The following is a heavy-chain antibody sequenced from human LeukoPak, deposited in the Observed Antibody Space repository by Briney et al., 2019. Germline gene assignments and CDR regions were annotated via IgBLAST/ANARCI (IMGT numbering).Heavy chain of an antibody. CDR2: ISAYNGNT. V-gene: IGHV1-18*01. Sequence: ASVKVSCKASGYTFTSYGISWVRQAPGQGLEWMGWISAYNGNTHYAQKLQGRVTMTTDTSTSTVYMELRSLRSDDTAVYYCARVEQLGYYYYYMDVWGKGTTVTVSS. CDR1: GYTFTSYG. CDR3: ARVEQLGYYYYYMDV. D-gene: IGHD6-6*01. J-gene: IGHJ6*03.